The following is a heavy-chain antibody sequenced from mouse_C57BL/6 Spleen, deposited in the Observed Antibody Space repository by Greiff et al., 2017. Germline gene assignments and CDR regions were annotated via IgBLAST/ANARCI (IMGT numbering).Heavy chain of an antibody. V-gene: IGHV1-72*01. CDR2: IDPNSGGT. CDR3: AISIYASYEWYFDV. CDR1: GYTFTSYW. D-gene: IGHD2-12*01. J-gene: IGHJ1*03. Sequence: VQLQQPGAELVKPGASVKLSCTASGYTFTSYWMHWVKQTPGRGLEWIGWIDPNSGGTKYNEKVKSKATLTVDKPSSTAYMQLSSLTSEDSAFYDCAISIYASYEWYFDVWGTGTTVTVSS.